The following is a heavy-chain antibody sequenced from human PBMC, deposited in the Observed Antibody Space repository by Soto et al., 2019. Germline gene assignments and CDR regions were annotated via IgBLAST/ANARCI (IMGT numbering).Heavy chain of an antibody. V-gene: IGHV4-61*01. J-gene: IGHJ6*02. CDR2: IYYSGST. D-gene: IGHD1-1*01. CDR3: ARSDTGTSYYYGMDV. CDR1: GGSVSSGSYY. Sequence: LSLTCTVSGGSVSSGSYYWSWIRQPPGKGLEWIGYIYYSGSTNYNPSLKSRVTISVDTSKNQFSLKLSSVTAADTAVYYCARSDTGTSYYYGMDVWGQGTTVTVSS.